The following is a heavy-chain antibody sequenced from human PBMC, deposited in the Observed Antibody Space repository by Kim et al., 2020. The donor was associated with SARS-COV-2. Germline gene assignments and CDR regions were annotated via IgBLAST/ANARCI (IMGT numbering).Heavy chain of an antibody. J-gene: IGHJ5*02. CDR3: ARAWSSSWHDLGYRFDP. V-gene: IGHV4-59*01. Sequence: SETLSLTCTVSGGSISSYYWSWIRQPPGKGLEWIGYIYYSGSTNYNHSLKSRVTISVDTSKNQFSLTLSSVTAADTAVYYCARAWSSSWHDLGYRFDPWGQGTLVTVSS. CDR2: IYYSGST. D-gene: IGHD6-13*01. CDR1: GGSISSYY.